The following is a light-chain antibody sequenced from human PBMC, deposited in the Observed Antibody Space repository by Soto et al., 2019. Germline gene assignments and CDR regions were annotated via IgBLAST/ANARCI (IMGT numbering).Light chain of an antibody. Sequence: DIPMTQSPSTLSASVGDTVTITCRASQRISGWLAWHQQKPGKGPKLLIYDVSALKKGVPPRFSGSRSGTELALTIRCLQPDEFATYYCQQYDSFAVTFGQGAKVEIK. V-gene: IGKV1-5*01. CDR1: QRISGW. CDR3: QQYDSFAVT. CDR2: DVS. J-gene: IGKJ1*01.